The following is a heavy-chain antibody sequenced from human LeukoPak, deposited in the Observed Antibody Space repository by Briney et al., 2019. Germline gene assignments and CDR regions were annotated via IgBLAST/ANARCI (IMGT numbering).Heavy chain of an antibody. CDR2: IYYSGST. CDR1: GGSISSSSYY. J-gene: IGHJ3*02. V-gene: IGHV4-39*01. D-gene: IGHD3-10*01. CDR3: ARLVWFGELLTARYRAFDI. Sequence: SETLSLTCTVSGGSISSSSYYWGWIRQPPGKGLEWIGSIYYSGSTYYNPSLKSRVTISVDTSKNQFSLKLSSVTAADTAVYYCARLVWFGELLTARYRAFDIWGQGTMVTVSS.